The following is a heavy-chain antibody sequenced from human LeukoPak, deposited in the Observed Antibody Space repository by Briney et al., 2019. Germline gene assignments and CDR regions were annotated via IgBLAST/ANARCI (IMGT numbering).Heavy chain of an antibody. CDR2: INPNSGGT. J-gene: IGHJ4*02. CDR3: ARSDRYSYDDFDY. CDR1: GYTFTGYY. V-gene: IGHV1-2*02. D-gene: IGHD5-18*01. Sequence: GASVKVSCKASGYTFTGYYMHWVRQAPGQGLEWMGWINPNSGGTNYAQKFQGRVTLTRDTSISTAYMELSRLRSDDTAVYYCARSDRYSYDDFDYWGQGTLVTVSS.